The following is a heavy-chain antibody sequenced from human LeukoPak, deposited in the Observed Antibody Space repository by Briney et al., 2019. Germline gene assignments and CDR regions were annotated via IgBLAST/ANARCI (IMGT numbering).Heavy chain of an antibody. CDR1: GFTFSSYW. J-gene: IGHJ4*02. CDR2: IKQDGSEK. Sequence: GGSLRLSCAASGFTFSSYWMSWVRQAPGKGLEWVANIKQDGSEKYYVDSVKGRFTISRDNAKNSLYLQMNSLRAEDTAVYYCARDDSGYYPSEVDYWGQGTLVTVSS. CDR3: ARDDSGYYPSEVDY. D-gene: IGHD3-22*01. V-gene: IGHV3-7*01.